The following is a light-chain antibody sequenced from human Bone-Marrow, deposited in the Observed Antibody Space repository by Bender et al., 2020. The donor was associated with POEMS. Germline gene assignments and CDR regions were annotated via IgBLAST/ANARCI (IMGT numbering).Light chain of an antibody. J-gene: IGLJ3*02. CDR3: CSYAGTSNWV. CDR1: STDVGIFNT. V-gene: IGLV2-23*01. Sequence: QSALTLPASVSGSPGQSITISCIGTSTDVGIFNTVSWYQRHPGKGPKLMIYENSARASGVSNRFSGSKSGNTASLTISGLQAEDEADYFCCSYAGTSNWVFGGGTTLTVL. CDR2: ENS.